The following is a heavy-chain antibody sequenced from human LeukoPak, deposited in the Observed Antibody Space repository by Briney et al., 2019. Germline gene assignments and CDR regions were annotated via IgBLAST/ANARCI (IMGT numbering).Heavy chain of an antibody. CDR2: ICYSGST. V-gene: IGHV4-59*01. CDR3: ARQPSSWFTSFDS. J-gene: IGHJ4*02. Sequence: PSETLSLTCTVSGGSLSSYFWSWLRQPPGKGLEWIAYICYSGSTNYNPSLKSRVTISVDTSKNQFSLKLSSVTAADTAVYYCARQPSSWFTSFDSWGQGTLVTVSS. D-gene: IGHD6-13*01. CDR1: GGSLSSYF.